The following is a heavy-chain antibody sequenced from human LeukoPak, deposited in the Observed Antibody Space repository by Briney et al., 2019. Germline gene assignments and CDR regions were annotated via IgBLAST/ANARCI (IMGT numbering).Heavy chain of an antibody. CDR3: AKDRSRILLWFGELLYSWFDP. CDR2: ISGSGGST. Sequence: GGSLRLSCAAPGFTFSSYAMSWVRQAPGKGLEWVSAISGSGGSTYYADSVKGRFTISRDNSKNTLYLQMNSLRAEDTAVYYCAKDRSRILLWFGELLYSWFDPWGQGTLVTVSS. D-gene: IGHD3-10*01. CDR1: GFTFSSYA. V-gene: IGHV3-23*01. J-gene: IGHJ5*02.